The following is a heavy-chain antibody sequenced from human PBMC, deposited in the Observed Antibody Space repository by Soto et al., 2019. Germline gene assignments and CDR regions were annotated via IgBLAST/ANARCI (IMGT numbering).Heavy chain of an antibody. V-gene: IGHV1-46*01. J-gene: IGHJ5*02. CDR3: AREGTSAAGTYNWFDP. Sequence: ASVKVSCKASGYTFTGYYMHWVRQARGQGLEWIGIINASGGSTSYAQKFQGRVTMTRDTSTSTVYMELSSLRSEDTAVYYCAREGTSAAGTYNWFDPWGQGTLVTVSS. D-gene: IGHD6-13*01. CDR2: INASGGST. CDR1: GYTFTGYY.